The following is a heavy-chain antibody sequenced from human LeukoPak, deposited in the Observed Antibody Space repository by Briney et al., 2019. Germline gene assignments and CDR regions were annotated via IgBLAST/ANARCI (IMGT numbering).Heavy chain of an antibody. J-gene: IGHJ5*02. Sequence: PSETLSPTCTVSGGSISSYYWSWIRQPPGKGLEWIGYIYYSGSTNYNPSLKSRVTISVDTSKNQFSLKLSSVTAADTAVYYCASQMTTGWFDPWGQGTLVTVSS. CDR1: GGSISSYY. D-gene: IGHD4-17*01. CDR3: ASQMTTGWFDP. CDR2: IYYSGST. V-gene: IGHV4-59*08.